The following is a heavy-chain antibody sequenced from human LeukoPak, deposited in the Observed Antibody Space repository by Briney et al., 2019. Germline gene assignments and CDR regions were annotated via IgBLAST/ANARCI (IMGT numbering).Heavy chain of an antibody. CDR3: AYGSGSYDFDY. V-gene: IGHV4-39*07. J-gene: IGHJ4*02. CDR2: IYYSGNT. D-gene: IGHD3-10*01. CDR1: GGSISSSSHY. Sequence: PSETLSLTCTVSGGSISSSSHYWAWIRQPPGKGLEWIANIYYSGNTYYNPSLKSRVTISLDMSKNHFSLRVGSLTAADTAVYYCAYGSGSYDFDYWGQGTLVTVSS.